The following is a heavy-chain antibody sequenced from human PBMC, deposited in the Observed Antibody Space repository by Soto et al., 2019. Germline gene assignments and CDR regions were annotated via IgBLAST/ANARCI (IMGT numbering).Heavy chain of an antibody. CDR3: ARGGYCRGGSCYSYYYYGMDV. Sequence: GASVKVSCKASGYTFTSYGISWVRQAPGQGLEWMGWISAYNGNTNYAQKLQGRVTMTTDTSTSTAYMELRSLRSDDTAVYYCARGGYCRGGSCYSYYYYGMDVWGQGTTVTVSS. CDR1: GYTFTSYG. V-gene: IGHV1-18*01. D-gene: IGHD2-15*01. CDR2: ISAYNGNT. J-gene: IGHJ6*02.